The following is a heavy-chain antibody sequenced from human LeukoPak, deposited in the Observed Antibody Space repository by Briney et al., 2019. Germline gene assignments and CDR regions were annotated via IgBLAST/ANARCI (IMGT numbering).Heavy chain of an antibody. V-gene: IGHV1-69*05. Sequence: ASVKVSCTASGGTFSSYAISWVRQAPGQGLEWMGGIIPIFGTANYAQKFQGRVTITTDESTSTAYMELSSLRSEDTAVYYCARVARGYCSGGSCYRHFDYWGQGTLATVSS. CDR2: IIPIFGTA. D-gene: IGHD2-15*01. CDR3: ARVARGYCSGGSCYRHFDY. CDR1: GGTFSSYA. J-gene: IGHJ4*02.